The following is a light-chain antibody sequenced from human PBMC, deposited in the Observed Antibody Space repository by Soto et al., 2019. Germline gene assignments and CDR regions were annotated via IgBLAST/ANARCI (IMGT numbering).Light chain of an antibody. CDR3: QQYGGSPYT. V-gene: IGKV3-20*01. CDR1: QSVSID. J-gene: IGKJ2*01. CDR2: GVS. Sequence: EIVMTQSPATLSVSPGAIVTLSCRASQSVSIDLAWYQQTPGQAPRLLIYGVSVRAIGIPDRFGGSGSGTDFTLTISRLEPEDFAVYFCQQYGGSPYTFGQGTKVDI.